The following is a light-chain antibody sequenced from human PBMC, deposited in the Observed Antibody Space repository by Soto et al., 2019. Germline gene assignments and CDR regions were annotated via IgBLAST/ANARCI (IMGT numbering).Light chain of an antibody. Sequence: EIVMTQSPGTLSLSPGERATLSCRSTLRLSSSYLAWYQQKPGQAPRLLIYDASSRPTDIPARFSGSGSGTGFTLTISSLEPEDFALYYCQQRSNWPITFGQGTKVDI. CDR2: DAS. J-gene: IGKJ1*01. CDR3: QQRSNWPIT. CDR1: LRLSSSY. V-gene: IGKV3D-20*02.